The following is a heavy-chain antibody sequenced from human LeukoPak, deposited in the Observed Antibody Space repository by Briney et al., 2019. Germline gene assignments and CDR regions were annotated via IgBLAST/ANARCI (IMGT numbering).Heavy chain of an antibody. CDR2: IYPGDSDT. J-gene: IGHJ5*02. CDR3: ARHGAQHQLRPNWFAP. D-gene: IGHD2-2*01. V-gene: IGHV5-51*01. Sequence: GGSLKISCKGSGYSFTSYCIGWVGHMPRKGLEWRGIIYPGDSDTRYSPSFLGHVTISADNSTSTAYLQWSSLKASDTSMYYSARHGAQHQLRPNWFAPWGEGTLVTLYS. CDR1: GYSFTSYC.